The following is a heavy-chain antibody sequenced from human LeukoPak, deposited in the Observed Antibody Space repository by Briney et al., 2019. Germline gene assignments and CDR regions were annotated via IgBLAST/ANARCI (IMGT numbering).Heavy chain of an antibody. D-gene: IGHD3-9*01. CDR3: ARARDYDILTGYRSSFDY. V-gene: IGHV1-69*04. CDR1: GGTFSSYA. CDR2: IIPILGIA. Sequence: SVKVSCKASGGTFSSYAISWVRQAPGQGLEWMGRIIPILGIANYAQKFQGRVTITADKSTSTAYMGLSSLRSEDTAVYYCARARDYDILTGYRSSFDYWGQGTLVTVSS. J-gene: IGHJ4*02.